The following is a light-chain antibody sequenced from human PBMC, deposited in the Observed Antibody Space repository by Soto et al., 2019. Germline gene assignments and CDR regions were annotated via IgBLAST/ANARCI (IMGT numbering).Light chain of an antibody. CDR2: VAS. CDR3: QQYGSSGT. V-gene: IGKV3-20*01. Sequence: ERVLTQSPGTLSLSRGERATLSCRASQSVSNNYLAWYQQTPGQAPRLLIYVASNRATGIPDRFSGSGSGTDFTLTISRLEPEDFAVYYCQQYGSSGTFGQGTKVDIK. J-gene: IGKJ1*01. CDR1: QSVSNNY.